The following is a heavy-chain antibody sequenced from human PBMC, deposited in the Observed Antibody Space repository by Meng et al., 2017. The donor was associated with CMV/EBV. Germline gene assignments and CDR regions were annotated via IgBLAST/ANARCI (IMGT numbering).Heavy chain of an antibody. CDR2: IRSKAYGGTT. CDR3: TREYELGYCSSTSCPYFDY. J-gene: IGHJ4*02. D-gene: IGHD2-2*01. CDR1: GFTFGDYP. V-gene: IGHV3-49*04. Sequence: GESLKISCTASGFTFGDYPMTWVRQAPGKGLEWVGFIRSKAYGGTTEYAASVKGRFTISRDDSKSSAYLQMNSLKTEDTAVYYCTREYELGYCSSTSCPYFDYWGQGTLVTV.